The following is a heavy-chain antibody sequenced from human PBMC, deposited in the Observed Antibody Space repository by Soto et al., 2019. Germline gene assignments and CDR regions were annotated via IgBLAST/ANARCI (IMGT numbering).Heavy chain of an antibody. CDR3: ARQRGYYDSGGLDY. D-gene: IGHD3-22*01. Sequence: QVHLVESGGGLVKPRGSLRLSCAASGFTFSDYYMSWIHQAPGKGLEWVSYISGGGGSTIYYTESVKGRFTISRDNAKNSLYLQMNSLRADDTAVYYCARQRGYYDSGGLDYWGQGTLVTVSS. J-gene: IGHJ4*02. V-gene: IGHV3-11*01. CDR1: GFTFSDYY. CDR2: ISGGGGSTI.